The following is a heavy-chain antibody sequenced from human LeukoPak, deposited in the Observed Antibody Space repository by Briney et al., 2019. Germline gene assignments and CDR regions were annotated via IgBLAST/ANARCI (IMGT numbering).Heavy chain of an antibody. V-gene: IGHV3-21*01. CDR3: ARVGCTNGVCYNDY. D-gene: IGHD2-8*01. J-gene: IGHJ4*02. Sequence: GGSLRLSCTASGFTFSSYSMNWVRQAPGKGLEWVSSISSSSSYIYYADSMKGRFTISRDNAKNSLSLQMSSLRAEDTAVYYCARVGCTNGVCYNDYWGQGTLVTVSS. CDR2: ISSSSSYI. CDR1: GFTFSSYS.